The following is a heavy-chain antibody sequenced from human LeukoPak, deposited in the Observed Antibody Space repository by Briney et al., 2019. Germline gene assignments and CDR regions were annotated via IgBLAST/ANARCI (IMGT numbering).Heavy chain of an antibody. D-gene: IGHD4-17*01. CDR3: ARDLIGSTVTTGSFRDY. V-gene: IGHV4-4*07. CDR1: GGSISSYY. CDR2: IYTSGST. Sequence: SETLSLTCTVSGGSISSYYWSWIRQPAGKGLEWIGRIYTSGSTNYNPSLKSRVTMSVDTSKNQFSLKLSSVTAADTAVYYCARDLIGSTVTTGSFRDYWGQGTLVTVSS. J-gene: IGHJ4*02.